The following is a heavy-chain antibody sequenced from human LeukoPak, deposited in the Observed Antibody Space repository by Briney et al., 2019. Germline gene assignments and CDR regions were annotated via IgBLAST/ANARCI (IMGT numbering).Heavy chain of an antibody. CDR2: ISGSGGST. CDR3: ARVDYDISTGYQNYFEY. V-gene: IGHV3-23*01. J-gene: IGHJ4*02. CDR1: GFTFSSYG. D-gene: IGHD3-9*01. Sequence: PGGSLRLSCAASGFTFSSYGMSWVRQAPGKGLEWVSAISGSGGSTYYADSVKGRFTISRDNTKNLLYLQMNSLTAEDTAVYYCARVDYDISTGYQNYFEYWGQGTLVTASS.